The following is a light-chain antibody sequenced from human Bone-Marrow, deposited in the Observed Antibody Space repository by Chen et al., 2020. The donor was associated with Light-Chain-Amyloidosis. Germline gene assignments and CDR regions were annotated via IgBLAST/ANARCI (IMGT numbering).Light chain of an antibody. CDR2: GAS. Sequence: EIVMTQSPATLSVSPGERATLSCRASQSVSSNLAWYQQTPGLAPRILIYGASTRATGIPARFSGSGSGTEFTLTISSLLSEDFAGYYCQQYNNWPPYTFGQGTKLEIK. V-gene: IGKV3-15*01. CDR3: QQYNNWPPYT. J-gene: IGKJ2*01. CDR1: QSVSSN.